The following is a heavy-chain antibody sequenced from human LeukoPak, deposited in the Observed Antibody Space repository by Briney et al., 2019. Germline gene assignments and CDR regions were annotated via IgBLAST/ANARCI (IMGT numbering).Heavy chain of an antibody. J-gene: IGHJ4*02. D-gene: IGHD5-24*01. V-gene: IGHV4-59*01. CDR1: GGSISSYY. CDR3: ARGGSHMAT. CDR2: IYYSEST. Sequence: SETLSLTCTVSGGSISSYYWSWIRQPPGKGLEWIEYIYYSESTNYNPSLKSRVTISVDTSKIQFSLKLSSVTAADTAVYYCARGGSHMATWGQGTLVTVSS.